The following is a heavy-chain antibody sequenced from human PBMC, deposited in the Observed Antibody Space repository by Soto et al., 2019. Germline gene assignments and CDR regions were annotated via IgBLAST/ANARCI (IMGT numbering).Heavy chain of an antibody. CDR3: ARVNVVVVAATREYYFDY. CDR1: GYTFTGYY. J-gene: IGHJ4*02. D-gene: IGHD2-15*01. Sequence: ASVKVSCKASGYTFTGYYMHWARQAPGQGLEWMGWINPNSGGTNYAQKFQGRVTMTRDTSISTAYVELSRLRSDDTAVYYCARVNVVVVAATREYYFDYWGQGTLVTVSS. CDR2: INPNSGGT. V-gene: IGHV1-2*02.